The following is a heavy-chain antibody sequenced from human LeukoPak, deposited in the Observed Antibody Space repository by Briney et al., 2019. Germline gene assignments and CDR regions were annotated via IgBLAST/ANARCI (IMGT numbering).Heavy chain of an antibody. J-gene: IGHJ6*02. V-gene: IGHV1-2*04. CDR1: GYTFTGYY. D-gene: IGHD3-9*01. Sequence: ASVKVSCKASGYTFTGYYMHWVRQAPGQGLEWMGWINPNSGGTNYAQKFQGWVTMTRDTSISTAYMELSRLRSDDTAVYYCARGNDILTYYYGMDVWGQGTTVTVSS. CDR3: ARGNDILTYYYGMDV. CDR2: INPNSGGT.